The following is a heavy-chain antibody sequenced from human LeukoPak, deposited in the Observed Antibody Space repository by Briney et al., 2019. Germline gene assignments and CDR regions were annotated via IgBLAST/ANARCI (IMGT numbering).Heavy chain of an antibody. CDR3: TRSGYRHPYHFDS. D-gene: IGHD3-22*01. V-gene: IGHV3-53*01. CDR2: LYTGGGT. J-gene: IGHJ4*02. Sequence: GGSLILSCAASGFSVRTTYMSWVRQAPGKGLEWVSVLYTGGGTDHADSVKGRFTISRDNSKNTLSLQMNSLRAEDTAIYYCTRSGYRHPYHFDSWGQGTLVTVSS. CDR1: GFSVRTTY.